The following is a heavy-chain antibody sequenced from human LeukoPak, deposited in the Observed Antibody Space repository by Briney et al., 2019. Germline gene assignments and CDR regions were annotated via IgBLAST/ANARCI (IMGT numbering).Heavy chain of an antibody. CDR3: ARINGDRDY. CDR2: VSSSGSTI. CDR1: GFTFSSYE. D-gene: IGHD4-17*01. Sequence: QSGGSLRLSCAASGFTFSSYEMNWVRQAPGKGLEWVSCVSSSGSTIYYADSVKGRFTISRDNAKNSLYLQMNSLRAEDTAVYYCARINGDRDYWGQGTLVTVSS. J-gene: IGHJ4*02. V-gene: IGHV3-48*03.